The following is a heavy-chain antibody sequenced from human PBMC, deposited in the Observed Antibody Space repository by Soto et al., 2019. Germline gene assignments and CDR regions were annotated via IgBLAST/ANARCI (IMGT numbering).Heavy chain of an antibody. CDR3: AGGPASSADY. J-gene: IGHJ4*02. D-gene: IGHD2-2*01. CDR1: GGSIRTYY. Sequence: SETLSVTCTVSGGSIRTYYWSWIRQPPGKGLEWLGYISYSVNTNYNPSLKSRVTISVDTSKNQFSLKLNSVTAAETAVYYCAGGPASSADYWGQGTLVTVSS. V-gene: IGHV4-59*13. CDR2: ISYSVNT.